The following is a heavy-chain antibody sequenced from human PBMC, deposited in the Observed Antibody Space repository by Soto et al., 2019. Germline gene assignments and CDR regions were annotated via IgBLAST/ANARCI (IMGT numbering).Heavy chain of an antibody. D-gene: IGHD6-13*01. J-gene: IGHJ6*02. CDR3: ARDCGSSWYVDSYYYYGMDV. CDR2: IIPIFGTA. Sequence: SVKVSCKASGGTFSSYAISWVRQAPGQGLEWMGGIIPIFGTANYAQKFQGRVTITADESTSTAYMELSSLRSEDTAVYYCARDCGSSWYVDSYYYYGMDVWGQGTTVTVSS. CDR1: GGTFSSYA. V-gene: IGHV1-69*13.